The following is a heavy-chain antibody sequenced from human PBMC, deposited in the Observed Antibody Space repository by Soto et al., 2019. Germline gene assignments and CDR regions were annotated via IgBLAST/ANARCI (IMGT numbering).Heavy chain of an antibody. CDR3: ARVQDRTYYYYGMDV. CDR1: GFTFSSYA. CDR2: ISYDGSNK. Sequence: HPGGSLRLSCAASGFTFSSYAMHWVRQAPGKGLEWVAVISYDGSNKYYADSVKGRFTISRDNSKNTLYLQMNSLRAEDTAVYYCARVQDRTYYYYGMDVWGKGTTVTV. V-gene: IGHV3-30-3*01. J-gene: IGHJ6*04.